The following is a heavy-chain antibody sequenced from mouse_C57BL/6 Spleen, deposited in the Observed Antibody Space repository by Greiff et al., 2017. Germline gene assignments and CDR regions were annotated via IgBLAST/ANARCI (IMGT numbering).Heavy chain of an antibody. D-gene: IGHD4-1*01. J-gene: IGHJ4*01. CDR3: ARGPNEGDMDY. CDR2: IYPGSGST. Sequence: VQLQQSGAELVKPGASVKMSCKASGYAFTSYWITWVKQRPGQGLEWIGDIYPGSGSTNYNEKFKSKATLTVDASSSTAYMQLSSLTSEDSAVYYCARGPNEGDMDYWGQGTTVTVSS. CDR1: GYAFTSYW. V-gene: IGHV1-55*01.